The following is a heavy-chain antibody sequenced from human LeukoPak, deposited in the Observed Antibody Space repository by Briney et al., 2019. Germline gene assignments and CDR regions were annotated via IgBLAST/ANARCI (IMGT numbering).Heavy chain of an antibody. D-gene: IGHD1-26*01. Sequence: GGSLRPSCAASGFTVSSNYMSWVRQAPGKGLEWVSVIYSGGSTFYADSVKGRFGISRDNSKNTLYLQMNSLRAEDTAVYLCARGGLTIAEATTSWYLDYWGRGTLVTVSS. CDR2: IYSGGST. J-gene: IGHJ4*02. V-gene: IGHV3-53*01. CDR1: GFTVSSNY. CDR3: ARGGLTIAEATTSWYLDY.